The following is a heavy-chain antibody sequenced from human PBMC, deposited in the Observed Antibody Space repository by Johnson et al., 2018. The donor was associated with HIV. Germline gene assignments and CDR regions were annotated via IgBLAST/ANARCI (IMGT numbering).Heavy chain of an antibody. CDR2: ISYDGTNN. V-gene: IGHV3-30*04. J-gene: IGHJ3*02. CDR3: ARPSVVTTWTTTPWAFDI. D-gene: IGHD4-17*01. Sequence: QVQLVESGGGVVQPGRSLRLSCASSGFTFSSYAMHWVRQAPGKGLEWVAIISYDGTNNYYADSVKGRFTISRDNSKSMLYLQMNSLRAEDTAVYYWARPSVVTTWTTTPWAFDIWGQGTMVTVSS. CDR1: GFTFSSYA.